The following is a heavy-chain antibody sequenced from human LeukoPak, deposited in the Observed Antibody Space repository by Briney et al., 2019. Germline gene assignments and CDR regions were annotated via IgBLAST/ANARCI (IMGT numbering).Heavy chain of an antibody. V-gene: IGHV3-23*01. CDR2: ISGSGGST. CDR1: GFTFSSYA. CDR3: AKGLGATYYFDY. Sequence: PGGSLRLSCAASGFTFSSYAMSWVRQAPGKGLQGVSAISGSGGSTYYADSVKGRFTISRDNSKNTLYLQMNSLRAEDTAVYYCAKGLGATYYFDYWGQGTLVTVSS. D-gene: IGHD1-26*01. J-gene: IGHJ4*02.